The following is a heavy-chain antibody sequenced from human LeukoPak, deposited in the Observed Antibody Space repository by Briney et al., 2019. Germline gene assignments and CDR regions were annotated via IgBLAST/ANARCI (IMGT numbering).Heavy chain of an antibody. V-gene: IGHV3-30*02. D-gene: IGHD6-13*01. Sequence: GGSLRLSCAASGFTFNNYGMHWVRQAPGKGLEWVAFIRYDGSNKYYADSVKGRFTISRDNSKNTLYLQMNSLGAEDTAVYYCAKDRRPNSYNSRWLDYWGQGTLITVSS. CDR2: IRYDGSNK. CDR1: GFTFNNYG. J-gene: IGHJ4*02. CDR3: AKDRRPNSYNSRWLDY.